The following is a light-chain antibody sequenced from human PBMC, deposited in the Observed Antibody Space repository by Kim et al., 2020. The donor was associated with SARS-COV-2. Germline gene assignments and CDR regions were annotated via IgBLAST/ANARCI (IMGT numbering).Light chain of an antibody. CDR1: QSVSSW. V-gene: IGKV1-5*03. CDR2: KAS. J-gene: IGKJ2*01. CDR3: QQYDDYPFT. Sequence: SASVGDTVTITCRASQSVSSWLAWYQQKPGKAPKVLIYKASTLESGVQSRFSGSESGTEFTLTVRGLQPDDFATYYCQQYDDYPFTFGQGTKLEI.